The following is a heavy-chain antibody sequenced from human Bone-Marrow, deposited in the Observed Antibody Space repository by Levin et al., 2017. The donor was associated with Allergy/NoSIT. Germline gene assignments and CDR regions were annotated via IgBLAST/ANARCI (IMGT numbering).Heavy chain of an antibody. CDR2: ISSSSTYI. J-gene: IGHJ6*01. V-gene: IGHV3-21*01. CDR3: ARVKDSNNGNEYFYYNGMDV. Sequence: PGESLKISCAASGFRFITYTMNWVRQAPGKGLEWVSSISSSSTYIYYAESVKGRFTISRDNAKNSVYLEINNLRVGDTAVYYCARVKDSNNGNEYFYYNGMDVWGQGTTVLVSS. D-gene: IGHD4-11*01. CDR1: GFRFITYT.